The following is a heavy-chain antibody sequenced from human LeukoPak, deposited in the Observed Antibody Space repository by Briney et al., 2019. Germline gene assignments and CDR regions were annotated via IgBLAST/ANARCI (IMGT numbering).Heavy chain of an antibody. CDR2: IRYDGSNK. Sequence: GGSLRLSCAASGFTFSSYGMHWVRQAPGKGLEWVAFIRYDGSNKYYADSVKGRFTISRDNSKNTLYLQMHSLRAEDTAVYYCAKGFDYFDSNGLFDYWGQGTLVTVSS. CDR1: GFTFSSYG. V-gene: IGHV3-30*02. J-gene: IGHJ4*02. CDR3: AKGFDYFDSNGLFDY. D-gene: IGHD3-22*01.